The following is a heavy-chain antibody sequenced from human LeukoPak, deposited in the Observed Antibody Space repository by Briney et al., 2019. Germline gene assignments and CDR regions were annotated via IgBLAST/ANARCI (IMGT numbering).Heavy chain of an antibody. J-gene: IGHJ4*02. CDR3: VRQAGVY. CDR1: GFTFSSYG. Sequence: PGRSLRLSCAASGFTFSSYGMHWVRQTPGKGLESVANIKKDGSEKNYVDSVKGRFTISRDNAKNSLYLQMNSLRVEDTAVYYCVRQAGVYWGQGTLVTVSS. V-gene: IGHV3-7*01. D-gene: IGHD6-19*01. CDR2: IKKDGSEK.